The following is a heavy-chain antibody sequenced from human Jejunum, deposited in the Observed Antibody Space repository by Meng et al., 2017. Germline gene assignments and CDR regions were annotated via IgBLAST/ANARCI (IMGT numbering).Heavy chain of an antibody. D-gene: IGHD3-3*01. CDR3: AKEDVWSGFLDS. CDR1: GFTFRTYA. J-gene: IGHJ4*02. V-gene: IGHV3-23*01. CDR2: VSGGGGTT. Sequence: GESLKISCEGSGFTFRTYAMTWVRQAPGKGLEWISAVSGGGGTTYYAASVKGRFTISRDNSKNTLYLEMNRLRAEDTAIYYCAKEDVWSGFLDSWGQGTLVTGAS.